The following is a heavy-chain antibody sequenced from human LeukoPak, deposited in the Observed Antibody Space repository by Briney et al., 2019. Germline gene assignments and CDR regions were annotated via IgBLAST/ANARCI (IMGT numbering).Heavy chain of an antibody. CDR2: ISSSGSTI. D-gene: IGHD4-17*01. CDR1: GFTFSSYE. V-gene: IGHV3-48*03. Sequence: GGSLRLSCAASGFTFSSYEMNWVRQGPGKGLEWVSYISSSGSTIYYADSVKGRFTIYRDNAKNSLYLQMNSMRAEDTAVYYCARDYMSWTTVTTYTYYSYYGLNVWGQGTTVTVSS. CDR3: ARDYMSWTTVTTYTYYSYYGLNV. J-gene: IGHJ6*02.